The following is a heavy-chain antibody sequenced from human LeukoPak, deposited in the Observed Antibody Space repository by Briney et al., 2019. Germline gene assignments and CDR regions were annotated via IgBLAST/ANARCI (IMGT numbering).Heavy chain of an antibody. CDR1: GFTFSSYW. CDR2: IKQDGSEK. D-gene: IGHD1-26*01. V-gene: IGHV3-7*01. CDR3: ARDPRGSYYRSYFDY. J-gene: IGHJ4*02. Sequence: GGSLRLSCAASGFTFSSYWMSWVRQAPGKGLEWVANIKQDGSEKYYVDSVKGRFTISRDNAKNSLYLQMNSLRAEDTAVYYCARDPRGSYYRSYFDYWGQGTLVTVSS.